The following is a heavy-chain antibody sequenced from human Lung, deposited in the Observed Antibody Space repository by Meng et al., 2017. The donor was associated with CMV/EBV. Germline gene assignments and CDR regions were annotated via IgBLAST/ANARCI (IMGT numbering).Heavy chain of an antibody. CDR1: GFTFDDYA. V-gene: IGHV3-9*01. Sequence: SCAASGFTFDDYAMHWVRQAPGKGLEWVSGISWNSGSIGYADSVKGRFTISRDNAKNSLYLQMNSLRAEDTALYYCAKDIRGRTYYYYGMDVWGQETTVTVSS. J-gene: IGHJ6*02. CDR2: ISWNSGSI. CDR3: AKDIRGRTYYYYGMDV.